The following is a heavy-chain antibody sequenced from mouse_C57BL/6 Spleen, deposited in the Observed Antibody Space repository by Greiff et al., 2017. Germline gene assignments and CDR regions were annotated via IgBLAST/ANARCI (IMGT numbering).Heavy chain of an antibody. V-gene: IGHV1-72*01. CDR1: GYTFTSYW. J-gene: IGHJ2*01. D-gene: IGHD2-5*01. CDR3: AREDYSNYDYFDY. Sequence: VKPGASVKLSCKASGYTFTSYWMHWVKQRPGRGLEWIGRIDPNSGGTKYNEKFKSKATLTVDKPSSTAYMQLSSLTSEDSAVYYCAREDYSNYDYFDYWGQGTTLTVSS. CDR2: IDPNSGGT.